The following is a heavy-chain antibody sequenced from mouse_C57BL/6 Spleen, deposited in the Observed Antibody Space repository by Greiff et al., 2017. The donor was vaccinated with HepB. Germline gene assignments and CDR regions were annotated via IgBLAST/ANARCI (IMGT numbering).Heavy chain of an antibody. V-gene: IGHV1-74*01. Sequence: QVQLQQPGAELVKPGASVKVSCKASGYTFTSYWMHWVKQRPGQGLEWIGRIHPSDSDTNYNQKFKRKATLTVDKSSSTAYMQLSSLTSEDSAVYYCAIKERYGYDEYYFDYWGQGTTLTVSS. CDR2: IHPSDSDT. J-gene: IGHJ2*01. D-gene: IGHD2-2*01. CDR1: GYTFTSYW. CDR3: AIKERYGYDEYYFDY.